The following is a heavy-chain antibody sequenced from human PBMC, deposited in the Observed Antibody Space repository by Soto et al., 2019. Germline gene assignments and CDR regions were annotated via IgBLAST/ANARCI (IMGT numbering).Heavy chain of an antibody. CDR1: GFTCSSYA. D-gene: IGHD2-2*01. Sequence: RGSLRLSCAASGFTCSSYAMHWFRQAPGKGLEWVAVISYDGSNKYYADSVKGRFTISRDNSKNTLYLQMNSLRAEDTAVYYCARDLGYCSSTSCPRGIYYYYGMDVWGQGTTVTVSS. J-gene: IGHJ6*02. CDR2: ISYDGSNK. CDR3: ARDLGYCSSTSCPRGIYYYYGMDV. V-gene: IGHV3-30-3*01.